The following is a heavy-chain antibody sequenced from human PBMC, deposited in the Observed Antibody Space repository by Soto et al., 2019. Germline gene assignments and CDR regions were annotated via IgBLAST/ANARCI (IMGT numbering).Heavy chain of an antibody. CDR3: ATVPAAHNYYGMDV. Sequence: QVQLVESGGGVVQPGRSLRLSCAASGFTFSSYGMHWVRQAPGKGLEWEAVISYDGSNKYYADSVKGRFTISRDNSKNTLYLQMNSLRAEDTAVYYCATVPAAHNYYGMDVWGQGTTVTVSS. D-gene: IGHD2-2*01. V-gene: IGHV3-30*03. CDR2: ISYDGSNK. J-gene: IGHJ6*02. CDR1: GFTFSSYG.